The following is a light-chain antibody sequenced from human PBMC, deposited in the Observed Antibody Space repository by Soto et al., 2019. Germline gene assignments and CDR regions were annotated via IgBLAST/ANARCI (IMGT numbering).Light chain of an antibody. V-gene: IGLV4-60*03. CDR3: ASWDTNTRV. CDR2: VEGSGNY. CDR1: SRHSFYD. J-gene: IGLJ3*02. Sequence: QSVLTQPSYSSASLGSSVSLTCTLSSRHSFYDIAWHQQRPGTAPRYLMKVEGSGNYDKGSGIPERFSGFSSGADRYLTISNLRSEDEGDFYCASWDTNTRVVGGGTKVT.